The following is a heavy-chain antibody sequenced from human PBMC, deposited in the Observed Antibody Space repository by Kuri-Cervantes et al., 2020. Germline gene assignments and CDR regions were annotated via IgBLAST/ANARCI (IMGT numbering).Heavy chain of an antibody. J-gene: IGHJ4*02. D-gene: IGHD5-18*01. CDR1: GGSFSGYY. CDR3: ARDGGYSYGYRGYFDY. CDR2: INHSGST. Sequence: SETLSLTCAVYGGSFSGYYWSWIRQPPGKGLEWIGEINHSGSTNYNPSLKSRVTISVDTSKNQFSLKLSSVTAADQAVYYCARDGGYSYGYRGYFDYWGQGTLVTVSS. V-gene: IGHV4-34*01.